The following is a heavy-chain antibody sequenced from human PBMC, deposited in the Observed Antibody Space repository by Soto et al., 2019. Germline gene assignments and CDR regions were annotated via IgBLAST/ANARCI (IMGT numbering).Heavy chain of an antibody. CDR2: ISYDGNNQ. CDR3: GRGEGGYFFGSSSNYYYAY. Sequence: QVQLVESGGGVVQPGRSLRLSCAASGFTFSPYAMHWVRQAPGKGLEWVAVISYDGNNQYYADSVKGRFTISRDNSKNTLSLKMSSLSAEDTAVYYCGRGEGGYFFGSSSNYYYAYWGQGTLVAVSS. V-gene: IGHV3-30-3*01. CDR1: GFTFSPYA. D-gene: IGHD3-22*01. J-gene: IGHJ4*02.